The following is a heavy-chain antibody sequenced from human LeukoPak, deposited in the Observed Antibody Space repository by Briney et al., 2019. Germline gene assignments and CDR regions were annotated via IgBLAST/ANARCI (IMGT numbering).Heavy chain of an antibody. D-gene: IGHD6-6*01. Sequence: GASVKVSRKASGYTFTGYYMHWVRQAPGQGLEWMGWINPNSGGTNYAQKFQGRVTMTRDTSISTAYMELSRLRSDDTAVYYCARTYSSSSDYYYYMDVWGKGTTVTVSS. CDR1: GYTFTGYY. CDR2: INPNSGGT. CDR3: ARTYSSSSDYYYYMDV. J-gene: IGHJ6*03. V-gene: IGHV1-2*02.